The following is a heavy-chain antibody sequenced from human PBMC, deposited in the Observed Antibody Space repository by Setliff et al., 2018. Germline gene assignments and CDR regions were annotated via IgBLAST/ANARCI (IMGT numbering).Heavy chain of an antibody. Sequence: GGSLRLSCAASGFTFVSYALGWVRQTPGQGLVWVSRINSGGSATSYADSVKGRFTISRDNAKNTLYLQMNSLRAEDTAVYYCARDTKSSLDYWGQGTLVTVSS. J-gene: IGHJ4*02. CDR1: GFTFVSYA. CDR3: ARDTKSSLDY. CDR2: INSGGSAT. V-gene: IGHV3-74*01. D-gene: IGHD1-1*01.